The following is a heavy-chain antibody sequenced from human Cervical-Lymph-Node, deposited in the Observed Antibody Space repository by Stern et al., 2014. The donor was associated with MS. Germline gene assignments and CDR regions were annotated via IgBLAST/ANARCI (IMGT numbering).Heavy chain of an antibody. CDR2: IVYDGSSK. CDR3: ARDNKRSSLMVYALSY. J-gene: IGHJ4*02. V-gene: IGHV3-30*19. Sequence: VHLVESGGGVVQPGKSLRLSCAASGFTFSNYGMHWVRQAPGKGLEWVALIVYDGSSKYYIDSVKGRFTISQYNSKNKLYLQINSLRVEDTAVYYCARDNKRSSLMVYALSYWGQGTLVTVSS. D-gene: IGHD2-8*01. CDR1: GFTFSNYG.